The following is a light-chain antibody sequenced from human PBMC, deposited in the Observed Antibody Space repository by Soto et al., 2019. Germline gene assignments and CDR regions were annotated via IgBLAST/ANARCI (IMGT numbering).Light chain of an antibody. J-gene: IGLJ2*01. V-gene: IGLV2-14*03. CDR2: AVS. CDR3: SSYTSSSTLGV. CDR1: SSDVGGYNF. Sequence: QSVLTQPASVSGSPGQSITISCTGTSSDVGGYNFVSWYQHHPGKAPKLMIYAVSNRPSGVSNRFSGSKSGNTASLTISGLQAEDESDYYCSSYTSSSTLGVFGGGTKLTVL.